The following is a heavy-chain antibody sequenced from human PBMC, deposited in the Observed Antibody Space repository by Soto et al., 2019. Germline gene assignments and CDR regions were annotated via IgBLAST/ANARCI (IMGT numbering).Heavy chain of an antibody. CDR3: VRDRPHNWFDP. CDR1: GFTFSSFW. V-gene: IGHV3-74*01. Sequence: GSLRLSCAASGFTFSSFWMHWVRQAPGKGLVWVSRINNDGSATVYADSVKGRFTISRDNAKNAVYLQMNSLRAEDTAFYYCVRDRPHNWFDPWGQGTLVTVSS. J-gene: IGHJ5*02. CDR2: INNDGSAT.